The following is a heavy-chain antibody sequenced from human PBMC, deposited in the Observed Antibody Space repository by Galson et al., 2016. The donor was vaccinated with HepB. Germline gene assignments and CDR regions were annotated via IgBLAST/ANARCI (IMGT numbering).Heavy chain of an antibody. CDR1: GFTFSGYG. CDR2: DSMDGRRK. V-gene: IGHV3-30*18. CDR3: AKALRRAPPYYLDL. Sequence: SLRLSCAAPGFTFSGYGMHWVRQAPGKGLEWVAADSMDGRRKFYADSVKGRFTISRDNSNNILFLQLNSLRVEDTAVYYCAKALRRAPPYYLDLWGQRTLVTVSS. D-gene: IGHD3-16*01. J-gene: IGHJ4*02.